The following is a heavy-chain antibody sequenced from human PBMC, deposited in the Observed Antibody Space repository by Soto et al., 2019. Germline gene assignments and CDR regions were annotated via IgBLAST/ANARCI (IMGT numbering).Heavy chain of an antibody. CDR3: ARGGKFCTNGVCSFSGMDV. V-gene: IGHV1-18*01. J-gene: IGHJ6*02. D-gene: IGHD2-8*01. CDR2: ISAYNGNT. Sequence: QVQLVQSGAEVKKPGASVKVSCKASGYTFTSYGISWVRQAPGQGLEWMGWISAYNGNTNYAQKLQGRDTMTTDTSTSAAYMVLRSLRSDDTAVYYCARGGKFCTNGVCSFSGMDVWGQGTTVTVSS. CDR1: GYTFTSYG.